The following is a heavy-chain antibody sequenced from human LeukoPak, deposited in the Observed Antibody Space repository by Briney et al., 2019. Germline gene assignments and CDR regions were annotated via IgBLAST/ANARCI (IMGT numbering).Heavy chain of an antibody. CDR2: ISYDGSNK. V-gene: IGHV3-30*18. D-gene: IGHD4-17*01. CDR1: GFTFSSYG. Sequence: GSLRLSCAASGFTFSSYGMHWVRQAPGKGLEWVAVISYDGSNKYYADSVKGRFTISRDNSKNTLYLQMNSLRAEDTAVYYCAKGLDYGDYAFAFDIWGQGTTVTVSS. CDR3: AKGLDYGDYAFAFDI. J-gene: IGHJ3*02.